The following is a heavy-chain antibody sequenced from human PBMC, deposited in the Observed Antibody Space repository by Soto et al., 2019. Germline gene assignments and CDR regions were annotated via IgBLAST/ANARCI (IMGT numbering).Heavy chain of an antibody. CDR1: GGSISSYC. CDR2: IYYSGST. D-gene: IGHD3-16*01. V-gene: IGHV4-59*08. J-gene: IGHJ4*02. Sequence: SETLSLTCTVSGGSISSYCWSWIRQPPGKGLEWIGYIYYSGSTNYNPSLKSRVTISVDTSKNQFSLKLSSVTAADTAVYYCARRVETAFRTGLVYWRQGILVTVSS. CDR3: ARRVETAFRTGLVY.